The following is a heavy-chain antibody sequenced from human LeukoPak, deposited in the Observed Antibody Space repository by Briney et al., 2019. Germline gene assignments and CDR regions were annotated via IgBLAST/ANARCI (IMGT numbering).Heavy chain of an antibody. D-gene: IGHD6-19*01. CDR1: GFTFGSYA. CDR3: AKDRDSGWAPKGAFDI. V-gene: IGHV3-23*01. J-gene: IGHJ3*02. CDR2: ISGSGGST. Sequence: PGGSLRLSCAASGFTFGSYAMSWVREAPGKGVEWVSAISGSGGSTYYADSVKGRFTISRDNSKNTLYLQMNSLRAEDTAVYYYAKDRDSGWAPKGAFDIWGQGTMVTVFS.